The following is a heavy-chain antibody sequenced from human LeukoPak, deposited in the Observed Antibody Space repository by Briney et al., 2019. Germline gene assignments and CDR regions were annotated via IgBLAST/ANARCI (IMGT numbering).Heavy chain of an antibody. J-gene: IGHJ4*02. D-gene: IGHD6-19*01. CDR1: GFTFSSYW. V-gene: IGHV3-30*03. CDR3: ATDRGWFFDN. CDR2: ISHEGIEK. Sequence: GGSLRLSCAASGFTFSSYWMNWVRQAPGTGLEWVAFISHEGIEKYYADSVKGRFTISRDNSKNTLYLQMNSLRDEDTAVFYCATDRGWFFDNWGQGTLVTVAS.